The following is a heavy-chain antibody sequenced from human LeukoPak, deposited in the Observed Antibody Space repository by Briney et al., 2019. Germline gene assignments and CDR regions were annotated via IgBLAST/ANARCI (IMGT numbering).Heavy chain of an antibody. V-gene: IGHV4-30-4*07. CDR3: ASLYYYDSSGYYYDY. CDR1: GGSINIDGYS. J-gene: IGHJ4*02. D-gene: IGHD3-22*01. CDR2: IYNSGST. Sequence: SETLSLTCTVSGGSINIDGYSWNWIRQPPGKGLEWIGYIYNSGSTYSNPSLKSRLTMSVDKSKNQFSLKLSSVTAADTAVYYCASLYYYDSSGYYYDYWGQGTLVTVSS.